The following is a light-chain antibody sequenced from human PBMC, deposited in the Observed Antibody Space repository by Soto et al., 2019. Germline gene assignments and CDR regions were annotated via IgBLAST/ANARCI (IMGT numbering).Light chain of an antibody. CDR1: QSVSSSD. CDR3: QQYGSSLLT. CDR2: GAS. Sequence: IVLTQSPGTLSLSPGERATLSCRASQSVSSSDLAWYQQKPGQAPRLLIYGASSRATGIPDRFSGSGSGTDFTLTISRLEPEDFAVYYCQQYGSSLLTFGGGTKVEIK. V-gene: IGKV3-20*01. J-gene: IGKJ4*01.